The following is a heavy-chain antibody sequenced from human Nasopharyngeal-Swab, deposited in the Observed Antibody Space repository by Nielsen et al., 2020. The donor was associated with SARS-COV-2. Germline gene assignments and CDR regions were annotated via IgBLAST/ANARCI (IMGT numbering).Heavy chain of an antibody. J-gene: IGHJ4*02. Sequence: SLKISCTASGFTFGDYAMSWVRQAQGQALEWVGLIRSKAYGGTTEYAASVKGRFTISRDDSKSIAYLQMNSLKTEDTAVYYCTSLGTGDYWCQGTLVTVSS. CDR3: TSLGTGDY. V-gene: IGHV3-49*04. D-gene: IGHD1-1*01. CDR1: GFTFGDYA. CDR2: IRSKAYGGTT.